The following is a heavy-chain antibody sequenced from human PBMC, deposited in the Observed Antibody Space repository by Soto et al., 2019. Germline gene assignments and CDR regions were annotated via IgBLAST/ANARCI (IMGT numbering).Heavy chain of an antibody. V-gene: IGHV4-61*01. CDR3: ARGRRTGARNFAY. Sequence: PSETLSLTCSVSGGSVSSDNYYWNWIRQPPGKGLEWIGYIYFNGDTKYSPSLNSRVTISTDTSNDQFSLKMTSVTAADTAVYYCARGRRTGARNFAYWGQGTLVTVSS. CDR2: IYFNGDT. CDR1: GGSVSSDNYY. D-gene: IGHD1-26*01. J-gene: IGHJ4*02.